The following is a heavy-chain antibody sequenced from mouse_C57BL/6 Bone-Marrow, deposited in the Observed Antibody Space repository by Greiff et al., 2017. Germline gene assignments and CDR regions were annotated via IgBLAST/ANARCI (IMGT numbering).Heavy chain of an antibody. Sequence: EVQLVESGGGLVKPGGSLKLSCAASGFTFSSYAMSWVRQTPETRLEWVATISDGGSYTYYPDNVKGRFTISRDNAKNNLYLQMSHLKSEDTAMYYCARDRDGYLYYYAMDYWGQGTSVTVSS. CDR1: GFTFSSYA. CDR3: ARDRDGYLYYYAMDY. D-gene: IGHD2-3*01. J-gene: IGHJ4*01. CDR2: ISDGGSYT. V-gene: IGHV5-4*01.